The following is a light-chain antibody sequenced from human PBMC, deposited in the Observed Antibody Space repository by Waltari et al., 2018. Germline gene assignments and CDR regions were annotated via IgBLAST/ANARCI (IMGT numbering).Light chain of an antibody. J-gene: IGKJ4*01. CDR3: QQRHNWPLT. CDR2: DTS. CDR1: QSVRSD. Sequence: EIVLTQSPATLSLSPGERATLSCRASQSVRSDLAWYQQKPGQAPRLLIYDTSNRASGIPARFSGSGSGTDFSLSISSLEPEDFAVYYCQQRHNWPLTFGGGTKVEIK. V-gene: IGKV3-11*01.